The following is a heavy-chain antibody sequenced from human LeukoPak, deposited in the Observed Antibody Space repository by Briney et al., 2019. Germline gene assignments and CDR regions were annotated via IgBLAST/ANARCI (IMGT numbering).Heavy chain of an antibody. Sequence: GASVKGSCTASVYTFTGYYMDWVRHAPGQGLEWMGWINRKSGGTNYAQKFQCRVTMTRDTSISTAYMELIRLRSDDTAVYYCARIAGFGELFDYFDYWGQGTLVTVSS. CDR1: VYTFTGYY. D-gene: IGHD3-10*01. J-gene: IGHJ4*02. CDR3: ARIAGFGELFDYFDY. CDR2: INRKSGGT. V-gene: IGHV1-2*02.